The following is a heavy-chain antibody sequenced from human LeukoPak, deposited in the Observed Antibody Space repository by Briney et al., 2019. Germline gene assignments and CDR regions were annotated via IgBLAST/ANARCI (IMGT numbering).Heavy chain of an antibody. D-gene: IGHD6-19*01. Sequence: GASVKVSCKASGYTFTGYYMDWVRQARGQGQEWMGWINPNSGGTNYAQKFQRRVTMTRDTSISTAYMELSRLRSDDTAVYYCARDISSGWYGYWGQGTLVTVSS. CDR2: INPNSGGT. J-gene: IGHJ4*02. CDR1: GYTFTGYY. V-gene: IGHV1-2*02. CDR3: ARDISSGWYGY.